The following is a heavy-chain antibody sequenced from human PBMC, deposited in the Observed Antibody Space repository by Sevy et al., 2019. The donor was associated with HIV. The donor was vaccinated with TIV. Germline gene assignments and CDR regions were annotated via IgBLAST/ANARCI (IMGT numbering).Heavy chain of an antibody. V-gene: IGHV4-38-2*02. CDR3: ARDGSTGHDFPTSVGLDAFDI. CDR2: MYHRGST. J-gene: IGHJ3*02. Sequence: SETLSLTCTVSGYSISSGYYWGWIRQPPGKGLEWIGSMYHRGSTYYNPSLKSRVTISVDTSKNQISLKLSSVTAADTAVYYCARDGSTGHDFPTSVGLDAFDIWGQGTMVTVSS. D-gene: IGHD3-3*01. CDR1: GYSISSGYY.